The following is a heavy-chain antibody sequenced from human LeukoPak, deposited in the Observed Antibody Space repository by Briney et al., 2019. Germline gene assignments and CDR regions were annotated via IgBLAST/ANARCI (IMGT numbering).Heavy chain of an antibody. V-gene: IGHV1-8*01. D-gene: IGHD3-10*01. Sequence: GASVKVSCKASGYTFTSYDINWVRQATGQGLAWMGWMNPNSGNTGYAQKFQGRVTMTRNTSISTAYMELSSLRSEDTAVYYCARGSPYYYGSGSCDYWGQGTLVTVSS. CDR2: MNPNSGNT. CDR3: ARGSPYYYGSGSCDY. J-gene: IGHJ4*02. CDR1: GYTFTSYD.